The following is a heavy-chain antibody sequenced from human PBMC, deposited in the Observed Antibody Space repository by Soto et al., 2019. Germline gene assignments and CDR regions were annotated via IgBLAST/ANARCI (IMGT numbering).Heavy chain of an antibody. CDR2: ISGSGGSP. CDR3: AKDVPRSLAAAGTRYFDF. D-gene: IGHD6-13*01. Sequence: GGSRRLSCAGAGVTFSTYAMSWVRQAAGEGLGWVSAISGSGGSPYYADFVKGRFTISRDNSRNTLYLQMNSLRADDTALYYCAKDVPRSLAAAGTRYFDFWGQGTLVTVSS. V-gene: IGHV3-23*01. CDR1: GVTFSTYA. J-gene: IGHJ4*02.